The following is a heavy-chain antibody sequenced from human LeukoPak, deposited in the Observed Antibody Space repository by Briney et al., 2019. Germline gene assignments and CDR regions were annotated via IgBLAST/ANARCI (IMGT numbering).Heavy chain of an antibody. CDR2: IHYSGAT. D-gene: IGHD1-26*01. V-gene: IGHV4-59*01. Sequence: PSETLSLTCTISGDSMTGYYWSWLRQPPGRRLEWIGYIHYSGATDYNPSLKSRVTISVDTSKNQFSLKLSSVTAADTAVYYCARRPSGSNPFDYWGQGTLVTVSS. CDR3: ARRPSGSNPFDY. CDR1: GDSMTGYY. J-gene: IGHJ4*02.